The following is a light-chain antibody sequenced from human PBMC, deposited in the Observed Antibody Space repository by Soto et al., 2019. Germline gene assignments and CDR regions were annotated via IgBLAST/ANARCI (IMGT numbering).Light chain of an antibody. CDR2: DAS. CDR1: QSVSSY. CDR3: QQRSNWQVT. V-gene: IGKV3-11*01. Sequence: EIVLTQSPATLSLSPWERATLSCRASQSVSSYLAWYQQKPGQAPRLLIYDASNRATGIPARFSGSGSGTDFTLTISSLEPEDFAVYYCQQRSNWQVTFGQGTKVDIK. J-gene: IGKJ1*01.